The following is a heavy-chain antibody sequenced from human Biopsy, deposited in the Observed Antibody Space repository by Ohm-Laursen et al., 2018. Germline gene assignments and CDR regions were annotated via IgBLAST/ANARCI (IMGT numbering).Heavy chain of an antibody. D-gene: IGHD3-16*01. CDR3: ARSVGIMAAPIDY. J-gene: IGHJ4*02. Sequence: GSLRLSRAASGFIFSDYYMSWIRQAPGKGLEWVSNINSVGTIYYADSVRGRFTISRDNAKNSLYLQMNSLRVEDTAVYYCARSVGIMAAPIDYWGQGTLVTVSS. CDR2: INSVGTI. CDR1: GFIFSDYY. V-gene: IGHV3-11*01.